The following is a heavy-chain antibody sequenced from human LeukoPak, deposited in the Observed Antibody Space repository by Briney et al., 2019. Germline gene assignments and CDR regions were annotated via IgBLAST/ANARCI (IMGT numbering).Heavy chain of an antibody. CDR2: IYPDDSNA. V-gene: IGHV5-51*01. J-gene: IGHJ5*02. Sequence: GESLKISCKGSGYSFTSYWIGWVRQMPGKGLEWMGIIYPDDSNARYSPSFQGQVTISADKSISTAYLQWSSLKASDTAMYYCARHIIVGERSWFDPWGQGTLVTVSS. D-gene: IGHD1-26*01. CDR3: ARHIIVGERSWFDP. CDR1: GYSFTSYW.